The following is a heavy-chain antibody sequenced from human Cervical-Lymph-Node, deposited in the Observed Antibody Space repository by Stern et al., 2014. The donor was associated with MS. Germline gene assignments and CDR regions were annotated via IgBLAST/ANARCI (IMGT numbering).Heavy chain of an antibody. Sequence: VQLVQSGAEVKKPGSSVKVSCKASGGTFSSYAISWVRQAPGQGLEWMGRIIPILGIANYAQKFQGRVTITADKSTSTAYMELSSLRSEDTAVYYCARWSSGYDQDWFDPWGQGTLVTVSS. J-gene: IGHJ5*02. CDR3: ARWSSGYDQDWFDP. CDR2: IIPILGIA. V-gene: IGHV1-69*04. CDR1: GGTFSSYA. D-gene: IGHD5-12*01.